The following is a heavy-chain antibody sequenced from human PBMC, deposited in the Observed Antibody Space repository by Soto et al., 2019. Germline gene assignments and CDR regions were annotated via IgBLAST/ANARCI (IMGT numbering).Heavy chain of an antibody. CDR1: GFTFSSYA. CDR3: AKDKRITIFGVVAYYYGMDV. Sequence: GSLRLSCAASGFTFSSYAMSWVRQAPGKGLEWVSAISGSGGSTYYADSVKGRFTISRDNSKNTLYLQMNSLRAEDTAVYYCAKDKRITIFGVVAYYYGMDVWGQGTTVTVSS. J-gene: IGHJ6*02. V-gene: IGHV3-23*01. D-gene: IGHD3-3*01. CDR2: ISGSGGST.